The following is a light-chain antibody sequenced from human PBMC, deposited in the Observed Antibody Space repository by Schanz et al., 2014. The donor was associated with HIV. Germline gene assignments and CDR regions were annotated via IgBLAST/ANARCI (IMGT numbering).Light chain of an antibody. V-gene: IGLV2-14*01. CDR3: TLSSTNTCV. Sequence: QSALTQPPSASGSPGQSITISCTGVSSDVVGDNYVSWFQQHPGRAPKLIIYDVSDRPSGVSDRFSGSKSGDTASLTISGLQAEDEAEYFCTLSSTNTCVFGGGTKLTVL. CDR2: DVS. CDR1: SSDVVGDNY. J-gene: IGLJ3*02.